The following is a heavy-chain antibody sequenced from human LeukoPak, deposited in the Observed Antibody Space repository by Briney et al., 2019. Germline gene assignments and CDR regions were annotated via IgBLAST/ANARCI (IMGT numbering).Heavy chain of an antibody. Sequence: GESLKISCKGSGYSFTSYWIGWVRQMPGKGLEWMGIIYPGDSDTRYSPSFQGQVTISADKSISTAYLQWSSLEASDTAMYYCARQPSLLYCSSTSCYSDYWGQGTLVTVSS. CDR2: IYPGDSDT. D-gene: IGHD2-2*02. V-gene: IGHV5-51*01. CDR1: GYSFTSYW. CDR3: ARQPSLLYCSSTSCYSDY. J-gene: IGHJ4*02.